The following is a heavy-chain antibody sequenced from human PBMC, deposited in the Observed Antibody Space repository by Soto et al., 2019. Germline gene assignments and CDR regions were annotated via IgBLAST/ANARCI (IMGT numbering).Heavy chain of an antibody. Sequence: GGSLRLSCTASGFTVRSNYMSWVRQAPGKGLEWVSVIYSGGSTYYGDSVKGRFTISTENSKNTLYLQMNSLRAEDTDVYYCERDYYGDYTHWGQGTLVTVSS. CDR3: ERDYYGDYTH. D-gene: IGHD4-17*01. J-gene: IGHJ4*02. V-gene: IGHV3-53*01. CDR1: GFTVRSNY. CDR2: IYSGGST.